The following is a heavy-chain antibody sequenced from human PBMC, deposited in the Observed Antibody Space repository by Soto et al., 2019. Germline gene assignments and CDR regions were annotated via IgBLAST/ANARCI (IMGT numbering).Heavy chain of an antibody. CDR1: GGFVSSGSYY. V-gene: IGHV4-34*01. D-gene: IGHD1-1*01. Sequence: QVQLQQWGAGLLKPSETLSLTCAVYGGFVSSGSYYWSWIRQPPGKGLEWIGEMSHSGGTHFNPSLKSRVTISVDTSKNQFSLKMSSVTAAGTALYYCARVERGTATTVVDAFDIWGPGTMVTVYS. CDR2: MSHSGGT. J-gene: IGHJ3*02. CDR3: ARVERGTATTVVDAFDI.